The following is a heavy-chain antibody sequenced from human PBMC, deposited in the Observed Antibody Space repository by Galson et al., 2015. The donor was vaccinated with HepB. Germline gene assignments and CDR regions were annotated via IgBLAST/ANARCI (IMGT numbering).Heavy chain of an antibody. CDR1: GGSISSGGYY. D-gene: IGHD3-22*01. Sequence: ETLSLTCTVSGGSISSGGYYWSWIRQHPGKGLEWIGSVSYSGNTYYNPSLKSRVSISIDTSESHFSLKLNSVTAADTAVYYCAATYFYDSSGYYPLVEYYFYGMDVWGLGTTVTVSS. CDR3: AATYFYDSSGYYPLVEYYFYGMDV. J-gene: IGHJ6*02. CDR2: VSYSGNT. V-gene: IGHV4-39*02.